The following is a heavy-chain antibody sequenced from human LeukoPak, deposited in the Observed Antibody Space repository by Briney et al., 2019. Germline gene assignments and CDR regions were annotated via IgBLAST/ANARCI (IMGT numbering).Heavy chain of an antibody. Sequence: TLSLTCIVSGDSISSGNYYWSWIRQPAGKGLEWIGRIYTSESANYNPSLKSRVTISIDTSKNQFSLKLSSVTAADTAVYYCARDERPFQEDAFDIWGQGTMVTVSS. J-gene: IGHJ3*02. V-gene: IGHV4-61*02. CDR1: GDSISSGNYY. CDR3: ARDERPFQEDAFDI. CDR2: IYTSESA.